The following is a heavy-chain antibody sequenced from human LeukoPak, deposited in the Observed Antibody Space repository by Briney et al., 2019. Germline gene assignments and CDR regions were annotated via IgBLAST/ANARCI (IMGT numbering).Heavy chain of an antibody. D-gene: IGHD7-27*01. CDR2: INPNSGVT. CDR1: GYTVSDYF. J-gene: IGHJ4*02. V-gene: IGHV1-2*06. Sequence: ASVKVSCKASGYTVSDYFIHWVRQAPAQGLEWMGRINPNSGVTEYAHNFQGRVTKTRDTSISVSYMELNRLTSDDTAVYYCARDLSSTSNWELDYWGQGTLVTVSS. CDR3: ARDLSSTSNWELDY.